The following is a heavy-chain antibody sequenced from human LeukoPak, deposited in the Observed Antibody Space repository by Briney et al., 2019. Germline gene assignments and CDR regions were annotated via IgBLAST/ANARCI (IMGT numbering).Heavy chain of an antibody. CDR2: ISGSGGST. V-gene: IGHV3-23*01. J-gene: IGHJ6*02. CDR1: GFTFSSYA. D-gene: IGHD3-10*01. CDR3: AKDRSFGEGYYYGMDV. Sequence: GGSLRLSCAASGFTFSSYAMSWVRQAPGKGLEWVSAISGSGGSTYYADSVKGRFTISRDNSKNTLYLQMNSLRAEDTAVYYCAKDRSFGEGYYYGMDVWGQGTTVTVSS.